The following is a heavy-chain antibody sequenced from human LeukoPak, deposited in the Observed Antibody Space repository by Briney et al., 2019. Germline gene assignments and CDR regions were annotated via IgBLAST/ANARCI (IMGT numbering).Heavy chain of an antibody. Sequence: QPGGSLRLSCAAAGFTFSSYWMDWVCQAPGEGLEWLSGINSAGSSTCYADSVKGRFTISRDNAKNTMYLQRNSLRAEDTAVYCCVAKVKRGDFDYWGQGTRVTVSS. D-gene: IGHD5-18*01. CDR2: INSAGSST. CDR1: GFTFSSYW. CDR3: VAKVKRGDFDY. J-gene: IGHJ4*02. V-gene: IGHV3-74*01.